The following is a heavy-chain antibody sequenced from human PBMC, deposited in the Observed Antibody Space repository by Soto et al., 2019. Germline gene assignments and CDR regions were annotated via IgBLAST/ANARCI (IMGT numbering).Heavy chain of an antibody. V-gene: IGHV4-4*07. CDR1: GGAISGYY. CDR2: IYSSGST. J-gene: IGHJ5*02. CDR3: ARGQRFSDWFDP. Sequence: LSLTCTVTGGAISGYYWTWIRQSDGEGLEWIGRIYSSGSTNYNPSLKSRVTISLDTSMNYLSLRLSSVTAADTAVYYCARGQRFSDWFDPWGQGTLVTVSS. D-gene: IGHD3-3*01.